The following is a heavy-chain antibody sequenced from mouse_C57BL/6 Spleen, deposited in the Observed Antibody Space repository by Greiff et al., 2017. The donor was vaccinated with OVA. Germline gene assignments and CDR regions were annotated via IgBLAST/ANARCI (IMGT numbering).Heavy chain of an antibody. J-gene: IGHJ4*01. Sequence: QVQLQQSGAELVKPGASVKISCKASGYAFSSYWMNWVKQRPGKGLEWIGQIYPGDGDTNYNGKFKGKATLTADKSSSTAYMQLSSLTSEDSAVYFGARSFYGYDGGYAMDYWGQGTSVTVSS. CDR3: ARSFYGYDGGYAMDY. CDR2: IYPGDGDT. CDR1: GYAFSSYW. V-gene: IGHV1-80*01. D-gene: IGHD2-9*01.